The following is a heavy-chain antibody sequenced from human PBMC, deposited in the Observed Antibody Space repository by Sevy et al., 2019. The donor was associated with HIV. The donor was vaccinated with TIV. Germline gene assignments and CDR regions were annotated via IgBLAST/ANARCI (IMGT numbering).Heavy chain of an antibody. CDR2: ISGSGGST. J-gene: IGHJ4*02. V-gene: IGHV3-23*01. Sequence: GGSLRLSCAASGFTFSSYAMSWVRQAPGKGLEWVSAISGSGGSTYYADSVKGRFTISRDNSKNTLYLQMNSLRAGDTAVYYCAKDGELYYYDSSGYTRDYWGQGTLVTVSS. CDR1: GFTFSSYA. D-gene: IGHD3-22*01. CDR3: AKDGELYYYDSSGYTRDY.